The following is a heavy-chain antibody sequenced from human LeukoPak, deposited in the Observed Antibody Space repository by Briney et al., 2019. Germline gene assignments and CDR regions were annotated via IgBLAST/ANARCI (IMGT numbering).Heavy chain of an antibody. Sequence: GGSLRLSCAASGFTFSSYAMHWVRQAPGKGLEWVAVISYDGSNKYYADSVKGRFTISRDNSKNTLYLQMNSLRAEDTAVYYCARFLSSYAAFDIWGQGTMVTVSS. V-gene: IGHV3-30-3*01. CDR3: ARFLSSYAAFDI. D-gene: IGHD2/OR15-2a*01. CDR1: GFTFSSYA. J-gene: IGHJ3*02. CDR2: ISYDGSNK.